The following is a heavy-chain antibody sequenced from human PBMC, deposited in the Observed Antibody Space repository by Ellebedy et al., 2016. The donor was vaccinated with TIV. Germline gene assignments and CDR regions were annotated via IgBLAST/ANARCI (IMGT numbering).Heavy chain of an antibody. CDR2: ISGSGGST. V-gene: IGHV3-23*01. J-gene: IGHJ4*02. CDR1: AFTFSSNA. CDR3: ASRPGIAVAGPGDY. Sequence: GESLKISCAASAFTFSSNAMNWVRQAPGKGLEWVSGISGSGGSTYYADSVKGRFTISRGNSKNTLYLQMNSLRAEDTAVYYCASRPGIAVAGPGDYWGQGTLVTVS. D-gene: IGHD6-19*01.